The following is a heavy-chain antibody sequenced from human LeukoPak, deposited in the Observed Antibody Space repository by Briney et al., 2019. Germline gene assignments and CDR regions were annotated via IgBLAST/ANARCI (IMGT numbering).Heavy chain of an antibody. CDR2: IYYSGST. V-gene: IGHV4-59*12. CDR3: ARDALYGDYSSGSFDY. D-gene: IGHD4-17*01. CDR1: GGSISSYY. Sequence: PSETLSLTCTVSGGSISSYYWSWIRQPAGKGLEWIGYIYYSGSTNYNPSLKSRVTISVDRSKNQFSLKLSSVTAADTAVYYCARDALYGDYSSGSFDYWGQGTLVTVSS. J-gene: IGHJ4*02.